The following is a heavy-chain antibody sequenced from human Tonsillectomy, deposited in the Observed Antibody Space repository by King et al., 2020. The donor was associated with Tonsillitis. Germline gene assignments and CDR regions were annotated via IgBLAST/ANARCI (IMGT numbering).Heavy chain of an antibody. CDR2: IQYDGTNK. CDR3: AKGDSD. J-gene: IGHJ4*02. V-gene: IGHV3-30*02. CDR1: GFTFSSYG. Sequence: VQLVESGGGVVQPGGSLRLSCAASGFTFSSYGMHWVRQAPGKGLEWVAFIQYDGTNKYYAGSVKGRFTISRETSKNRLYLQMNSLRADDTAVYYCAKGDSDWGQGTLVTVSS. D-gene: IGHD2-21*02.